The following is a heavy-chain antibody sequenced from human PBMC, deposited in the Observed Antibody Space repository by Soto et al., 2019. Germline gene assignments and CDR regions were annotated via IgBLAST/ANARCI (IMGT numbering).Heavy chain of an antibody. D-gene: IGHD4-17*01. CDR2: VSGSADGI. CDR3: AKLPTTVIIPIRFDP. CDR1: GFTFSSYA. Sequence: HPGGSLRLSCAASGFTFSSYAMSWVRQAPGKGLEWVSVVSGSADGIHYADSVKGRFTISRDNSKNTLYLQLNSLTAEDTAVYYCAKLPTTVIIPIRFDPWGQGTLVTVSS. J-gene: IGHJ5*02. V-gene: IGHV3-23*01.